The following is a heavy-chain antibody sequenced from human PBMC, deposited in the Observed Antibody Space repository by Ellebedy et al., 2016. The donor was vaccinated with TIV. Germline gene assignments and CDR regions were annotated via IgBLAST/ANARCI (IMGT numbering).Heavy chain of an antibody. J-gene: IGHJ2*01. CDR2: IEEDGGEK. CDR1: GFIFSDYW. Sequence: GGSLRLXXAASGFIFSDYWMHWVRQAPGKGLEWVANIEEDGGEKYYVDSVKGRFTISRDNTKNSLYLQMNSLRAEDTAVYFCAGRHFDLWGRGTLVTVSS. V-gene: IGHV3-7*01. CDR3: AGRHFDL.